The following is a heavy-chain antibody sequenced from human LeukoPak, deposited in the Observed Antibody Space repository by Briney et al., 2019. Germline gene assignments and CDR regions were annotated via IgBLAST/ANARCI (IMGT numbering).Heavy chain of an antibody. J-gene: IGHJ4*02. Sequence: SETLSLTCEVYGGSLSGYYWSWIRQPPGKGLEWIGEITHSGSTNYNPSLKSRVTISVDTSKNQFSLKLSSVTAADTAVYYCARDQPGDYFGNWGQGTLVTVSS. D-gene: IGHD4-17*01. V-gene: IGHV4-34*09. CDR3: ARDQPGDYFGN. CDR2: ITHSGST. CDR1: GGSLSGYY.